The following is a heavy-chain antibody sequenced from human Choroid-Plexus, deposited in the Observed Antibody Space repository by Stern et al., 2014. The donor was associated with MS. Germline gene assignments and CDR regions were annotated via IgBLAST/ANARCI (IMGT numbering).Heavy chain of an antibody. V-gene: IGHV3-30*18. CDR3: AKDRQYLTYFFDH. CDR2: VSYDGSNK. J-gene: IGHJ5*02. CDR1: GFTFGSCA. D-gene: IGHD2-8*01. Sequence: QVQLVESGGGVVQPGRPLRLSCAASGFTFGSCAMHWVRQAPGKGLEWVAGVSYDGSNKYYADSVKGRFTVSRVNSQNTLYMQMSSLRAEDTAVYYCAKDRQYLTYFFDHWGQGSLVTVSS.